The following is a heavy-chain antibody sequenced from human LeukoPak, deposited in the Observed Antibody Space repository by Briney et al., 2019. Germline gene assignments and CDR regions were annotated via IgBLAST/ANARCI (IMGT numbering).Heavy chain of an antibody. CDR3: AKEIPLARGDAFDI. D-gene: IGHD1-26*01. CDR1: GFTFSTSE. V-gene: IGHV3-48*03. J-gene: IGHJ3*02. CDR2: TNGGGSVN. Sequence: PGGSLRLSCEGSGFTFSTSEINWVRQAPGKGLEWISYTNGGGSVNFYADSVKGRFKISRDNAKNFLYLQMNGLRAEDTATYYCAKEIPLARGDAFDIWGQGTLVIVSS.